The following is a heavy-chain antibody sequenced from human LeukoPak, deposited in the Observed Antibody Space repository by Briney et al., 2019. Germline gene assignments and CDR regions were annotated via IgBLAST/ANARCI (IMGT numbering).Heavy chain of an antibody. CDR1: GYSFTSYW. CDR3: ARRLKGSDCSSTSCYGDYYYMDV. D-gene: IGHD2-2*01. J-gene: IGHJ6*03. Sequence: GESLKISCKGSGYSFTSYWIGWVRQMPGKGLEWMGIIYPGDSDTRYSPSFQGQVTISADKSISTAYLQWSSLKASDTAMYYCARRLKGSDCSSTSCYGDYYYMDVWGKGTTVTVSS. CDR2: IYPGDSDT. V-gene: IGHV5-51*01.